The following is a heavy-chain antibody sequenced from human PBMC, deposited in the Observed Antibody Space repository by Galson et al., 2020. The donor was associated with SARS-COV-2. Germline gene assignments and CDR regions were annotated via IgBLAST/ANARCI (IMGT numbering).Heavy chain of an antibody. CDR2: ISSADTT. J-gene: IGHJ5*02. CDR3: VTVVISFAFDP. Sequence: ARSLTPSCVLSGFTFSTYATSCVSQPQGKGLEWVSAISSADTTYYADSVKGRFTISRDNSKNTLYLNMNSLRAEDTAVSYCVTVVISFAFDPWGQGTLVSVSS. D-gene: IGHD3-22*01. V-gene: IGHV3-23*01. CDR1: GFTFSTYA.